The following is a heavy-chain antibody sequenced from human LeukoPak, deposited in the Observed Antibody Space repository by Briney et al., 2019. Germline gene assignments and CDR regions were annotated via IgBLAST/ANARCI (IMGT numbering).Heavy chain of an antibody. CDR2: IKQDGSEK. CDR3: ATLRHTAMVSALDY. CDR1: GFTFSSYW. J-gene: IGHJ4*02. D-gene: IGHD5-18*01. V-gene: IGHV3-7*03. Sequence: PGGSLRLSCAASGFTFSSYWMSWVRQAPGKGLEWVANIKQDGSEKYYVDSVKGRFTISRDNSKNTLYLQMNSLRAEDTAVYYCATLRHTAMVSALDYWGQGTLVTVSS.